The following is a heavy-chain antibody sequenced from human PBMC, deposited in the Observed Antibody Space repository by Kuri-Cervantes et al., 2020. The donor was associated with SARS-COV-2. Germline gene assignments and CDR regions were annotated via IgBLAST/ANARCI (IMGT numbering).Heavy chain of an antibody. Sequence: GGSLRLSCAASGFTFSTFWLSWVRQAPGKGLEWVANIKQDGSEKYYVDSVKGRFTISRDNAKKSLFLQMNSLRAEDTAVYYCSRDRGYSGTSSPVYWGQGPLVPVSS. CDR3: SRDRGYSGTSSPVY. J-gene: IGHJ4*02. V-gene: IGHV3-7*01. CDR2: IKQDGSEK. D-gene: IGHD1-26*01. CDR1: GFTFSTFW.